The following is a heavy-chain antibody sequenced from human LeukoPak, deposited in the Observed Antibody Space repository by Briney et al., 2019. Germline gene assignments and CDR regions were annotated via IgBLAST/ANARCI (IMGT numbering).Heavy chain of an antibody. V-gene: IGHV3-23*01. J-gene: IGHJ4*02. CDR3: ACYYVWGSYRSFDC. D-gene: IGHD3-16*02. CDR1: GFTFSSYA. Sequence: GGSLRLSCAASGFTFSSYAMSWVRQAPGKGLEWVSAISDSGGNTFYADSVKGRFTISRDNSKKTLYLQMNSLRAEDTAVYYCACYYVWGSYRSFDCWGQGTLVTVSS. CDR2: ISDSGGNT.